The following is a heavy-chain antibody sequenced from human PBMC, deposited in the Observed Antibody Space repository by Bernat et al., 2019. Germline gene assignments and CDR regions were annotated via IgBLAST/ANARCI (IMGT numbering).Heavy chain of an antibody. J-gene: IGHJ4*02. CDR2: ISFDGSNK. CDR1: GFTFSSYT. CDR3: ARDANPYSGSYWSFDY. Sequence: QVQLVESGGGVVQSGGSLRLSCAASGFTFSSYTMHWVRQAPGKGLEWAAVISFDGSNKYYADSAKGRFTISRDNSKNTLNLQMNSLRAEDTAVYYCARDANPYSGSYWSFDYWGQGTLVTVSS. D-gene: IGHD1-26*01. V-gene: IGHV3-30-3*01.